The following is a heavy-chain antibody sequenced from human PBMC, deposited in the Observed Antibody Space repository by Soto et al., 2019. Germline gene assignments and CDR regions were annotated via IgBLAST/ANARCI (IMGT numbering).Heavy chain of an antibody. J-gene: IGHJ4*02. Sequence: PGGSLRLSCAASGFTFSSYSMNWVRQAPGKGLEWVSSISSSSSYIYYADSVKGRFTISRDNAKNSLYLQMNSLRAEDTAVYYCAPNNWNYVGYPFDYWGQGTLVTVSS. CDR2: ISSSSSYI. V-gene: IGHV3-21*01. CDR3: APNNWNYVGYPFDY. D-gene: IGHD1-7*01. CDR1: GFTFSSYS.